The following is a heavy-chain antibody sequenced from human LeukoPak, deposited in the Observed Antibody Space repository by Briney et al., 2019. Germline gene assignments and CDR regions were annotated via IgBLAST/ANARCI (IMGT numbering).Heavy chain of an antibody. V-gene: IGHV3-9*01. D-gene: IGHD6-19*01. Sequence: QAGGSLRLSCAASGFTFDDYAMHWVRQAPGKGLEWVSGISWNSGSIGYADSVKGRFTISRDNAKNSLYLQMNSLRAEDTALYYCAKDKRDSSGWGVFDYWGQGTLVTVSS. CDR1: GFTFDDYA. CDR3: AKDKRDSSGWGVFDY. CDR2: ISWNSGSI. J-gene: IGHJ4*02.